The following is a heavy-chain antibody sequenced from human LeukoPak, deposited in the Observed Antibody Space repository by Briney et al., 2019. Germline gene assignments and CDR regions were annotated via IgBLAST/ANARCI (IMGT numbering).Heavy chain of an antibody. Sequence: GGSLRLSCAASGFTFSSYWMYWVRQAPGKGLVWVSRINSDGSDTSYADSVQGRFTISRDNAKNMLYLQMNSLRAEDTAVYYCASCVAVPGLPDYWGQGTLVTVSS. J-gene: IGHJ4*02. CDR3: ASCVAVPGLPDY. D-gene: IGHD6-19*01. CDR1: GFTFSSYW. CDR2: INSDGSDT. V-gene: IGHV3-74*01.